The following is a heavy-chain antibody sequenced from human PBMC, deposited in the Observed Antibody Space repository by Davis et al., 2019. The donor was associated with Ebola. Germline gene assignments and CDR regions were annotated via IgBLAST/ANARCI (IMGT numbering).Heavy chain of an antibody. D-gene: IGHD1-26*01. V-gene: IGHV4-4*07. Sequence: SETLSLTCTVSGGSISSYYWSWIRQPAGKGLEWIGHIYTSGNTNYNPSLKSRVTMSLDTSKNHFSLRVDSVTAADTAVYYCARRVGGTSNFDSWGQGILVTVSS. CDR1: GGSISSYY. CDR3: ARRVGGTSNFDS. J-gene: IGHJ4*02. CDR2: IYTSGNT.